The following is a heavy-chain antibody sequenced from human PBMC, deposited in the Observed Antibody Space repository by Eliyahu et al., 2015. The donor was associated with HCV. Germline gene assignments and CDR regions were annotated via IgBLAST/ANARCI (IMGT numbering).Heavy chain of an antibody. CDR2: ISARNGNT. D-gene: IGHD3-22*01. J-gene: IGHJ4*02. CDR3: AKWGQDTGYYDFDY. Sequence: EVQMLESGGGLVQPGGSLXLSCAASGFTFSSYAMSWXRQAPGKGVGWVSSISARNGNTFNADSVRGRFTVSRDDSKGTLHLQMNSLRAEDTAVYYCAKWGQDTGYYDFDYWGQGTLVTVSS. CDR1: GFTFSSYA. V-gene: IGHV3-23*01.